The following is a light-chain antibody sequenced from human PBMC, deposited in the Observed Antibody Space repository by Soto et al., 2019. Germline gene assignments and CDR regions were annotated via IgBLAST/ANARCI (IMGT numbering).Light chain of an antibody. CDR2: LNSDGSH. CDR3: QTWGTGPWV. Sequence: QSVLTQSPSASASLGASVKLTCTLSSGHSSYAIAWHQQQPEKGPRYLMKLNSDGSHSKGDGIPDRFSGSSSGAERYLTISSLQSEDEADYYCQTWGTGPWVSGGGTKVTVL. CDR1: SGHSSYA. V-gene: IGLV4-69*01. J-gene: IGLJ3*02.